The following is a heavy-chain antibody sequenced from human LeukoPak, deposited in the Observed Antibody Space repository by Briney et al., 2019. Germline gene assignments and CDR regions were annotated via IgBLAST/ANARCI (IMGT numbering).Heavy chain of an antibody. Sequence: PSETLSLTCTVSGVSVSGGGYYWSWIRQPPGKGLEWIGYIYYSGSTNYNPSLKSRVTLSIDTSKNQFSLKLTSVTAADTAVFYCARSYYYGSGTYRPFDCWGQGILVTVSS. J-gene: IGHJ4*02. CDR2: IYYSGST. D-gene: IGHD3-10*01. CDR1: GVSVSGGGYY. CDR3: ARSYYYGSGTYRPFDC. V-gene: IGHV4-61*08.